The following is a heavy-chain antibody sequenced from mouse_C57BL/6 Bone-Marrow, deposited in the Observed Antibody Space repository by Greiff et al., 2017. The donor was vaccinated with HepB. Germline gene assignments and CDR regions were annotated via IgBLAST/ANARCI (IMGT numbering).Heavy chain of an antibody. D-gene: IGHD2-4*01. Sequence: EVQLQQSGPGLVKPSQTLSLTCSVTGYSITSDYWNWIRKFPGNKLEYMGYISYSGSTYYNPSPKSRISITPDTSKNQYYLQLNSVTTEDTSTYYIASDNDLDYWGQGTLVTVSA. CDR3: ASDNDLDY. J-gene: IGHJ3*01. CDR1: GYSITSDY. CDR2: ISYSGST. V-gene: IGHV3-8*01.